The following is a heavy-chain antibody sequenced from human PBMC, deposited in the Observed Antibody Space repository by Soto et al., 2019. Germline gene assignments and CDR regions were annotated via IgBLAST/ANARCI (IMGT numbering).Heavy chain of an antibody. D-gene: IGHD2-8*01. J-gene: IGHJ5*02. Sequence: QVELVQSGPEVKKPGASVKVSCKASGYSFSNSGFSWMRQAPGQGLEWMGWIITYNGNTNYAQQFQGRLSMTRDTPTTTAFMELTTLRSDDTAVYYCARDEKNNGRNCLTPWGQGALVTVTS. CDR1: GYSFSNSG. CDR3: ARDEKNNGRNCLTP. V-gene: IGHV1-18*01. CDR2: IITYNGNT.